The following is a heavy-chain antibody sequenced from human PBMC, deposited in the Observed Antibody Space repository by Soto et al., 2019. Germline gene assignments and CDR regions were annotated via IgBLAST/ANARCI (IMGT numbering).Heavy chain of an antibody. CDR1: GGSIGSYY. CDR2: SYYSGLT. CDR3: ARALYHSIGGPL. Sequence: QVQLKESGPGLVKPSETLSLTCTISGGSIGSYYWSWVRQPPGKGLEWIGFSYYSGLTNYNPSLKRRVTMSMDTSNNQISLKLGSVTAADTAVYYCARALYHSIGGPLWGQGTLVTVSS. D-gene: IGHD6-19*01. J-gene: IGHJ4*02. V-gene: IGHV4-59*12.